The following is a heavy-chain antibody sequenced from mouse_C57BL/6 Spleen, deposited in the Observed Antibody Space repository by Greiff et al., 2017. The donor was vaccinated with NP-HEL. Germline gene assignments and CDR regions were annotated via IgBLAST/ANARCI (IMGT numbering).Heavy chain of an antibody. CDR3: ARNGVYYDYDDLYAMDY. D-gene: IGHD2-4*01. CDR1: GFSLTSYG. V-gene: IGHV2-2*01. CDR2: IWSGGST. Sequence: QVQLQQSGPGLVQPSQSLSITCTVSGFSLTSYGVHWVRQSPGKGLEWLGVIWSGGSTDYNAAFISRLSISKDNSKSQVFFKMNSLQADDTAIYYCARNGVYYDYDDLYAMDYWGQGTSVTVSS. J-gene: IGHJ4*01.